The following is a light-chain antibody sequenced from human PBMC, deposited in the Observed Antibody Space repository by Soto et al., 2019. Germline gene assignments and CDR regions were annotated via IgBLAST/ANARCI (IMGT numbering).Light chain of an antibody. J-gene: IGKJ1*01. CDR2: KAS. CDR1: QRICTW. Sequence: DIQMTQFHSTLSTCVCDMVXXACRASQRICTWLAWYQQKPGKAPKXXIYKASTLQSGVPSRFSGSGSGTEFTLTISSLQPDDFATYYCQHYNSYSEAFGQGTKVDIK. V-gene: IGKV1-5*03. CDR3: QHYNSYSEA.